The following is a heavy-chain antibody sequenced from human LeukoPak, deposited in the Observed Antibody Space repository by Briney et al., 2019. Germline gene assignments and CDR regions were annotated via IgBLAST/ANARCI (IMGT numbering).Heavy chain of an antibody. CDR2: INPNSGGT. J-gene: IGHJ3*02. Sequence: ASEKVSCKASGYTFTGYYMHWVRQAPGQGLEWMGWINPNSGGTNYAQKFQGRVTMTRDTSISTAYMELSRLRSDDTAVYYCVRGGSGPARAFDIWGQGTMVTVSS. D-gene: IGHD2-2*01. CDR3: VRGGSGPARAFDI. CDR1: GYTFTGYY. V-gene: IGHV1-2*02.